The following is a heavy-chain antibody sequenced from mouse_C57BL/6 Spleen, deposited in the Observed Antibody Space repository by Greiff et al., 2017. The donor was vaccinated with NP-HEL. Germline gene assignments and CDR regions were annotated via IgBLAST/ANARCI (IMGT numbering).Heavy chain of an antibody. CDR3: ARLDYGSSYGYFDV. D-gene: IGHD1-1*01. CDR2: IYPRSGNT. V-gene: IGHV1-81*01. J-gene: IGHJ1*03. Sequence: VQLQQSGAELARPGASVKLSCKASGYTFTSYGISWVKQRTGQGLEWIGEIYPRSGNTYYNEKFKGKATLTADKSSSTAYMELRSLTSEDSAVYFCARLDYGSSYGYFDVWGTGTTVTVSS. CDR1: GYTFTSYG.